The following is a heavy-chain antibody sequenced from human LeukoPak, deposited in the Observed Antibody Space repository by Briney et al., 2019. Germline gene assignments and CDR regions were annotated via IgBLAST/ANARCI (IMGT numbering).Heavy chain of an antibody. J-gene: IGHJ4*02. CDR2: ISAFNGNT. Sequence: ASVKVSCKASGYSFTTYGISWVRQAPGQGLEWMGWISAFNGNTNYAQNLQGRVTMTTDTSTSTAYMELRSLRSDDTAVYYCGRDQQQWLPTTADYWGQGTLVSVSS. CDR3: GRDQQQWLPTTADY. CDR1: GYSFTTYG. V-gene: IGHV1-18*01. D-gene: IGHD6-19*01.